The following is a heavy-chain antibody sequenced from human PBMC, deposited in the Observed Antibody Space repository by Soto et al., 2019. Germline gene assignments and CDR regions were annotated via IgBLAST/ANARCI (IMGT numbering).Heavy chain of an antibody. V-gene: IGHV3-49*03. D-gene: IGHD4-17*01. CDR1: GFTFGDYA. Sequence: GGSLRLSCTASGFTFGDYAMSWFRQAPGKGLEWVGFIRSKAYGGTTEYAASVKGRFTISRDDSKSIAYLQMNSLKTEDTAVYYCTRATYGDSLGAFDIWGQGTMVTVSS. J-gene: IGHJ3*02. CDR3: TRATYGDSLGAFDI. CDR2: IRSKAYGGTT.